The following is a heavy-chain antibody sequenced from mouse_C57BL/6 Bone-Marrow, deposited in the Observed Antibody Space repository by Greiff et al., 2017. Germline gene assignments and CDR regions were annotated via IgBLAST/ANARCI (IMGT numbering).Heavy chain of an antibody. CDR3: ARDGGYYYGLY. D-gene: IGHD1-1*01. Sequence: EVQLVESGPGLVKPSQSLSLTCSVTGYSITSGYYWNWIRQFPGNKLEWMGYISYDGSNNYNPSLKNRISITRDTSKNQFFLKLNSVTTEDTATYYCARDGGYYYGLYWGQGTTLTVSS. CDR1: GYSITSGYY. CDR2: ISYDGSN. J-gene: IGHJ2*01. V-gene: IGHV3-6*01.